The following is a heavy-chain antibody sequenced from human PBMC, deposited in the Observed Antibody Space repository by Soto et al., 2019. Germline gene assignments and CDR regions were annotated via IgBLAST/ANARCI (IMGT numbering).Heavy chain of an antibody. J-gene: IGHJ4*02. CDR2: ISAYNGNT. D-gene: IGHD3-22*01. CDR1: GYTFTIYG. V-gene: IGHV1-18*01. CDR3: ARKDYYDSGMYYFDY. Sequence: GASVKVSCTASGYTFTIYGISWVRQAPGQGLEWMGWISAYNGNTNYAQKFQDRVTITRDTSASTAYMELSSLRSEDTAVYYCARKDYYDSGMYYFDYWGQGTLVTVSS.